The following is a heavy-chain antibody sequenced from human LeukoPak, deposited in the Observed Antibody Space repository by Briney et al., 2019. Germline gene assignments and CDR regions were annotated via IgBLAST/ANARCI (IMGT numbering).Heavy chain of an antibody. V-gene: IGHV4-39*07. J-gene: IGHJ4*02. CDR3: ASGDYGGNGGY. CDR2: INHSGST. D-gene: IGHD4-23*01. Sequence: SETLSLTCTVSGGSISSGDYYWSWIRQPPGKGLEWIGEINHSGSTNYNPSLKSRVTISVDTSKNQFSLKLSSVTAADTAVYYCASGDYGGNGGYWGQGTLVTVSS. CDR1: GGSISSGDYY.